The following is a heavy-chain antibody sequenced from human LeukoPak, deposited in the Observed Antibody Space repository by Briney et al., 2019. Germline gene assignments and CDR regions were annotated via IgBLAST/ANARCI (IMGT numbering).Heavy chain of an antibody. V-gene: IGHV3-48*03. D-gene: IGHD1-26*01. CDR2: ISSSGSTI. CDR3: ARRIVPNWFDP. CDR1: GFTFSSYE. J-gene: IGHJ5*02. Sequence: GGSLRLSCAASGFTFSSYEMNWVRQAPGKGLEWVSYISSSGSTIYYADSVKGRFTISRDNAKNSLYLQMNSLRAEDTAVYYCARRIVPNWFDPWGQGTLVTVSS.